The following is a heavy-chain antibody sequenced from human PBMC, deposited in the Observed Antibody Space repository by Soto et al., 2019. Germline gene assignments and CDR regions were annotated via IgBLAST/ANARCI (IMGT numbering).Heavy chain of an antibody. J-gene: IGHJ6*02. CDR2: IYYSGST. Sequence: PSETLSLTCTVSGGSISSSNYYWGWIRQPPGKGLEWIGSIYYSGSTYYNPSLKSRVTISVDTSKNQFSLKLSSVTAADTAVYYCARQRLTLRYYYGMDVWGQGTTVTVSS. CDR1: GGSISSSNYY. D-gene: IGHD5-12*01. V-gene: IGHV4-39*01. CDR3: ARQRLTLRYYYGMDV.